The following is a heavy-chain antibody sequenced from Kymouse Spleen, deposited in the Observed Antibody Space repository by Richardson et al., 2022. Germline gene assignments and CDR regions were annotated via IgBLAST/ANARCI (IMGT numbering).Heavy chain of an antibody. CDR2: IRSKANSYAT. Sequence: EVQLVESGGGLVQPGGSLKLSCAASGFTFSGSAMHWVRQASGKGLEWVGRIRSKANSYATAYAASVKGRFTISRDDSKNTAYLQMNSLKTEDTAVYYCTRLPSGSYYYGMDVWGQGTTVTVSS. CDR3: TRLPSGSYYYGMDV. V-gene: IGHV3-73*02. J-gene: IGHJ6*02. CDR1: GFTFSGSA. D-gene: IGHD1-26*01.